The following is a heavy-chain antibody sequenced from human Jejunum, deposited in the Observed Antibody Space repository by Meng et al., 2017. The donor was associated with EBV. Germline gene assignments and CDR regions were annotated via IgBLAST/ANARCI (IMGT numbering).Heavy chain of an antibody. V-gene: IGHV1-69*01. D-gene: IGHD3-22*01. CDR3: VRGPDYYVSGPEEYYFDD. J-gene: IGHJ4*02. CDR1: GGTFSNYA. CDR2: IVPMFGTT. Sequence: QVQLVQSGAEVKKTGSWVTVSWVASGGTFSNYAISWVGQAPGQGLEWVGGIVPMFGTTNYAPKFEDRVTITADGPTSPVYMELRGLRSDDTALYYCVRGPDYYVSGPEEYYFDDWGQGTLVTVYS.